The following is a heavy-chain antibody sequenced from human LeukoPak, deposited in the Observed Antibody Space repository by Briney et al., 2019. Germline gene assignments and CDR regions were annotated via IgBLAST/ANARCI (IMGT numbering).Heavy chain of an antibody. J-gene: IGHJ3*02. CDR2: IIPIFGTA. D-gene: IGHD2-2*02. CDR1: GGTFSSYA. CDR3: ARAVVPVATPDAFDI. Sequence: SVKVSCKASGGTFSSYAISWVRQAPGQGLEWMGGIIPIFGTANYAQKFQGRVTITADESTSAAYMELSSLRSEDTAVYYCARAVVPVATPDAFDIWGQGTMVTVSS. V-gene: IGHV1-69*13.